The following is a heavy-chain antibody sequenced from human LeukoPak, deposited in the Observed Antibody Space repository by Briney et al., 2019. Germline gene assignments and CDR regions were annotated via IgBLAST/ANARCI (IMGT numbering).Heavy chain of an antibody. V-gene: IGHV1-18*01. CDR2: ISAYNGNT. D-gene: IGHD6-6*01. J-gene: IGHJ5*02. Sequence: ASVKVPCKASGYTFTSYGISWVRQAPGQGLEWMGWISAYNGNTNYAQKLQGRVTMTTDTSTSTAYMELRSLRSDDTAVYYCARDRTFLQYSGSVNWFDPWGQGTLVTVSS. CDR1: GYTFTSYG. CDR3: ARDRTFLQYSGSVNWFDP.